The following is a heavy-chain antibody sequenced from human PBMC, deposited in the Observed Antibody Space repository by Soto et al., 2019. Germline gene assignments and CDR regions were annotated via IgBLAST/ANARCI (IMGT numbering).Heavy chain of an antibody. J-gene: IGHJ5*02. CDR3: ARGIAVAGTSNWFDP. Sequence: PSETLSLTCAVSGGSISSSNWWSWVRQPPGKGLEWIGEIYHSGSTNYNPSLKSRVTISVDRSKNQFSLKLSSVTAADTAVYYCARGIAVAGTSNWFDPWGQGTLVTVSS. V-gene: IGHV4-4*02. D-gene: IGHD6-19*01. CDR2: IYHSGST. CDR1: GGSISSSNW.